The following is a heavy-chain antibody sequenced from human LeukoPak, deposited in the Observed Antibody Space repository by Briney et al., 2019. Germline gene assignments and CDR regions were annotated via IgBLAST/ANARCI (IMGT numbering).Heavy chain of an antibody. V-gene: IGHV1-2*02. CDR2: INPNSGGT. J-gene: IGHJ4*02. CDR1: GYTFTGYY. CDR3: ARGNGYLRWFDY. D-gene: IGHD5-18*01. Sequence: GASVKVSCKASGYTFTGYYMHWVRQAPGQGLEWMGWINPNSGGTNYAQKFQGRVTMTRDTSISTVYMELSSLRSDDTALYYCARGNGYLRWFDYWGQGILVTVYS.